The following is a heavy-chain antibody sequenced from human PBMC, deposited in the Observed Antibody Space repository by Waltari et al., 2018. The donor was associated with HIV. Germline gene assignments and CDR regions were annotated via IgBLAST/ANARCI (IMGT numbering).Heavy chain of an antibody. J-gene: IGHJ2*01. D-gene: IGHD3-10*01. CDR3: AKDRHPMVPGWYFDL. V-gene: IGHV3-9*01. CDR1: GFTFDDYA. Sequence: EVQLVESGGGLVQPGRSLRLSCAASGFTFDDYAMHWVRQAPGKGLEWVSGISWNSGSIGYADSVKGRFTIARDNAKNSLYLQMNSLRAEDTALYYCAKDRHPMVPGWYFDLWGRGTLVTVSS. CDR2: ISWNSGSI.